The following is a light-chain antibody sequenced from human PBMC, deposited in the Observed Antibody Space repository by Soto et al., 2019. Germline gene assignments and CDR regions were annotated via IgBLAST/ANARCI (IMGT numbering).Light chain of an antibody. CDR2: GAS. J-gene: IGKJ4*01. Sequence: EIVLTKSQATLSLSPGERATLSCRASQSVSSTYLAWYQQKPGQAPRLLIYGASSRATGIPDRFSGSGSGTDFTLTISILEPEDFAVYSCQQYSSSPPELTFGGGTKVDI. CDR1: QSVSSTY. CDR3: QQYSSSPPELT. V-gene: IGKV3-20*01.